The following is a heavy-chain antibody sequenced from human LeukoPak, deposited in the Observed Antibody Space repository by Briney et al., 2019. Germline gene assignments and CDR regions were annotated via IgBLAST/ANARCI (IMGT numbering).Heavy chain of an antibody. J-gene: IGHJ4*02. D-gene: IGHD3-3*01. CDR2: ISGSGGST. CDR3: AKTGGRFLEWFDSFDC. V-gene: IGHV3-23*01. Sequence: GASLRLSCAASGFTFSSYAMSWVRQAPGKGLEWVSAISGSGGSTYYADSVKGRFTISRDNSKNTLYLQMNSLRAEDTAVYYCAKTGGRFLEWFDSFDCWGQGTLVTVSS. CDR1: GFTFSSYA.